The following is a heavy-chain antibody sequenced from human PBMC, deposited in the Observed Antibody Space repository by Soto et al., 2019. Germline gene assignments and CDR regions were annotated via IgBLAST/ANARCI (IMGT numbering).Heavy chain of an antibody. V-gene: IGHV1-3*01. D-gene: IGHD5-18*01. CDR3: ARGLNGYLHYFDY. CDR2: INAGNGNT. Sequence: QVQLVQSGAEVKKPGASVKVSCKASGYTFTSYAMHWVRQAPGQRLEWMGWINAGNGNTKYSQKFQGRVTITRDTSASTAYMELSSLRSEDTAAYYCARGLNGYLHYFDYWGQGTPVTVSS. J-gene: IGHJ4*02. CDR1: GYTFTSYA.